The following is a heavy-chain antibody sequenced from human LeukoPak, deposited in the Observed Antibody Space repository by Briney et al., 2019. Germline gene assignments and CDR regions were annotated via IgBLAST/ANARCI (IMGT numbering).Heavy chain of an antibody. J-gene: IGHJ4*02. Sequence: PGGSLRLSCAASGFNFSIYGMHWVRQAPGRGLEWVALIWYDGSNKYYADSVKGRFTISRDNSKNTLYLQMNSLRAADTAVYYCARDQAGASTYWGRGTRVTVSS. CDR3: ARDQAGASTY. CDR2: IWYDGSNK. CDR1: GFNFSIYG. D-gene: IGHD1-26*01. V-gene: IGHV3-33*01.